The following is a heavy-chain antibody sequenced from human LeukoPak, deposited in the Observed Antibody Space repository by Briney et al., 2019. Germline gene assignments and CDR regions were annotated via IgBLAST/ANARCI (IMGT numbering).Heavy chain of an antibody. D-gene: IGHD5-24*01. CDR3: ATLGKVEMATIWPGGWGAGFGFY. Sequence: SETLSLTCTVSGGSISSYYWSWIRQPPGKGLEWIGYIYYSGSTNYNPSLKSRVTISVDTSKNQFSLKLSSVTAADTAVYYCATLGKVEMATIWPGGWGAGFGFYWGQGTLVTVSS. V-gene: IGHV4-59*01. CDR1: GGSISSYY. CDR2: IYYSGST. J-gene: IGHJ4*02.